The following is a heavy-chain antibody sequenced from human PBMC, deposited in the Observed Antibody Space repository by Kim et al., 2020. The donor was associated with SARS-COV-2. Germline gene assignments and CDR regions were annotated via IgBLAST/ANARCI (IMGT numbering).Heavy chain of an antibody. CDR2: ISGSGGST. V-gene: IGHV3-23*01. CDR3: AKDRAGVRGGWAGYFDL. CDR1: GFTFSSYA. Sequence: GGSLRLSCAASGFTFSSYAMSWVRQAPGKGLEWVSAISGSGGSTYYADSVKGRFTISRDNSKNTLYLQMNSLRAEDTAVYYCAKDRAGVRGGWAGYFDLWGRGTLVTVSS. J-gene: IGHJ2*01. D-gene: IGHD3-10*01.